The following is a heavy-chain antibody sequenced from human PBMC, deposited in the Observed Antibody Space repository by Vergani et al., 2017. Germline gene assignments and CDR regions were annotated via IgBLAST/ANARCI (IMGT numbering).Heavy chain of an antibody. CDR2: IRSKANRYAT. CDR3: TSRHPGIAAAGTNY. CDR1: GFTFSGSA. V-gene: IGHV3-73*01. D-gene: IGHD6-13*01. J-gene: IGHJ4*02. Sequence: EVQLVESGGGLVQPGGSLKLSCAASGFTFSGSAMHWVRQASGKGLEWVGRIRSKANRYATAYAASVKGRFTISRDDSKNTAYLQMNSLKTEDTAVYYCTSRHPGIAAAGTNYWGQGTLVTVSS.